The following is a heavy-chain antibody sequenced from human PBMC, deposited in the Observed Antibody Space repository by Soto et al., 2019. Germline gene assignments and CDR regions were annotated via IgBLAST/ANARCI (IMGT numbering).Heavy chain of an antibody. Sequence: ASVKVSCKASGYTFTSYGISWVRQAPGQGLEWMGWISAYSGNTNYAQKLQGRVTMTTDTSTSTAYMELRSLRSDDTAVYYCARAIREDYYDSSGYYPDAFDIWGQGTMVTVSS. J-gene: IGHJ3*02. CDR2: ISAYSGNT. CDR1: GYTFTSYG. CDR3: ARAIREDYYDSSGYYPDAFDI. D-gene: IGHD3-22*01. V-gene: IGHV1-18*01.